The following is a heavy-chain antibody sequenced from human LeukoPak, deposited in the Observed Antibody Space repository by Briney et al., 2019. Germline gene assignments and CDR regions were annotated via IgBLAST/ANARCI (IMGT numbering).Heavy chain of an antibody. J-gene: IGHJ4*02. CDR2: IYYSGST. CDR3: VRGFYGSGSYYKYYFDD. D-gene: IGHD3-10*01. Sequence: PSETPSLICTVSGGSISSYYWSWIRQPPGKGLEWIGYIYYSGSTNYNPSLKSRVTISVDTTKNQFSLKLSSVTAADTAVYYCVRGFYGSGSYYKYYFDDWGQGTRVTVSS. V-gene: IGHV4-59*01. CDR1: GGSISSYY.